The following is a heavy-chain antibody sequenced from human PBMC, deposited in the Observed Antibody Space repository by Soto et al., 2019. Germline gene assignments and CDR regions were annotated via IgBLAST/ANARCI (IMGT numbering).Heavy chain of an antibody. V-gene: IGHV1-46*01. D-gene: IGHD1-26*01. J-gene: IGHJ4*02. Sequence: QVQLVQSGPEVKKPGASVKVSCKASGYTFTNYYIHWVRQAPGQGPEWMGIVNPSGGSTTYAQKFQGRVTVTGDTSTSTVYMELSSLRSEDTAVYYCARDGPSGSYNLDYWGQGTLVTVSS. CDR1: GYTFTNYY. CDR3: ARDGPSGSYNLDY. CDR2: VNPSGGST.